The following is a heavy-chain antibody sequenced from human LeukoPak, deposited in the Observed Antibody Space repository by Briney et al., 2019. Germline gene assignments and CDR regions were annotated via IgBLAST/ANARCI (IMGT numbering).Heavy chain of an antibody. CDR2: IYYGGST. Sequence: SETLSLTCTVFGGSITSYYWSWIRQTPGKGLEWIGYIYYGGSTNYNPSLKSRVTISVDTSKSQFSLRLNSVTAADTALYYCARNGQFFGFAFDFWGQGTMVTVSS. J-gene: IGHJ3*01. CDR1: GGSITSYY. D-gene: IGHD3-3*01. CDR3: ARNGQFFGFAFDF. V-gene: IGHV4-59*08.